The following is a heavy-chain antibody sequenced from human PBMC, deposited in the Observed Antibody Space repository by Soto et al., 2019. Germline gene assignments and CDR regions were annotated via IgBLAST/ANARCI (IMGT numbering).Heavy chain of an antibody. D-gene: IGHD6-13*01. V-gene: IGHV1-3*01. Sequence: ASVQVSCKASRCTFPSYGIHWVRQAPGQRLEWMGWINAANGDTKYSPKFQGRVTITRDTSASTAYMELSSLRSEDTAVYYCVRRHVSATGIDWFDPWGQGTLVTVSS. CDR2: INAANGDT. CDR3: VRRHVSATGIDWFDP. J-gene: IGHJ5*02. CDR1: RCTFPSYG.